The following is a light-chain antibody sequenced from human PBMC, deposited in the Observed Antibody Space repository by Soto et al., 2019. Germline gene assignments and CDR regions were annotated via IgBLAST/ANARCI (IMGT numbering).Light chain of an antibody. Sequence: EIVLTQSPGTLSLSPGERATLSCRASQSVSNNYLAWYQQKPGQAPRLLLYGASNRATGIPDSFSGSGSGTDFTLTISRLEPEEFAVYYCQQYGSSGTFGQGTKVEIK. CDR3: QQYGSSGT. J-gene: IGKJ1*01. CDR1: QSVSNNY. V-gene: IGKV3-20*01. CDR2: GAS.